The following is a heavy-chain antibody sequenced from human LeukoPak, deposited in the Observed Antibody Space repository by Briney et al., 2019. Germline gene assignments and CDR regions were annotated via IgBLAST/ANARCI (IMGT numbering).Heavy chain of an antibody. Sequence: SETLSLTCAVSGYSIGRGYYWGWIRQPPGKGLEWIGSIYHSGSTYYNPSLKSRVTMSVDTSKNQFSLKLSSVTAADTAVYYCARDRVNFWSGYSTINWFDPWGQGTLVTVSS. J-gene: IGHJ5*02. CDR2: IYHSGST. V-gene: IGHV4-38-2*02. CDR3: ARDRVNFWSGYSTINWFDP. CDR1: GYSIGRGYY. D-gene: IGHD3-3*01.